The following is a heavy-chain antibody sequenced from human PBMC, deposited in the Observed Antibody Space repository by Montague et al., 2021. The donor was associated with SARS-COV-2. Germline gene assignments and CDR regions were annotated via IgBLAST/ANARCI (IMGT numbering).Heavy chain of an antibody. CDR2: ISTIGGSR. V-gene: IGHV3-64*02. D-gene: IGHD1-26*01. CDR3: ARGGTYPHYFFDS. J-gene: IGHJ4*02. Sequence: SLRLSLSASGFSFINYAMHWVRQAPGKGLEYVSGISTIGGSRYYTDSVKGRFTISRDNSTNMVFLQMDSLRSEDMAVYYCARGGTYPHYFFDSWGQGALVT. CDR1: GFSFINYA.